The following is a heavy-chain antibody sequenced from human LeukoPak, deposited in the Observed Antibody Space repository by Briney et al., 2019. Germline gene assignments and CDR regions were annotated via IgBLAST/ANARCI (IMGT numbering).Heavy chain of an antibody. CDR1: GGTFSSYA. D-gene: IGHD2-15*01. CDR2: IIPIFGTA. J-gene: IGHJ4*02. Sequence: SVKVSCKVSGGTFSSYAISWVRQAPGQGLEWMGGIIPIFGTANYAQKFQGRVTITADESTSTAYMELSSLRSEDTAVYYCAREGNYCSGGSCYTGRFDYWGQGTLVTVSS. CDR3: AREGNYCSGGSCYTGRFDY. V-gene: IGHV1-69*01.